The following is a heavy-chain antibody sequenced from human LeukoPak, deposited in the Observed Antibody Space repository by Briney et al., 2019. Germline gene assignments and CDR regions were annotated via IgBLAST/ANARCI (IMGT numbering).Heavy chain of an antibody. CDR3: ARTYNWNFYGLDY. CDR2: IIPIFGTA. CDR1: GGTFSSYA. Sequence: SVKVSCKASGGTFSSYAISWVRQAPGQGLEWMGRIIPIFGTANYAQKFQGRVTITTDESTSTAYMELRSLRSDDTAVYYCARTYNWNFYGLDYWGQGTLVTVSS. V-gene: IGHV1-69*05. D-gene: IGHD1-7*01. J-gene: IGHJ4*02.